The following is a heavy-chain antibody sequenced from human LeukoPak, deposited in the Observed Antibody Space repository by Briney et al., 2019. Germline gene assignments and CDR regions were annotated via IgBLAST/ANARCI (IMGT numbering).Heavy chain of an antibody. CDR3: AKAGRGWYYFDY. V-gene: IGHV3-23*01. CDR2: ISGSSGST. Sequence: PGGSLRLSCAASGFTFSSYAMSWVRQAPGKGLEWVSAISGSSGSTYYADSVKGRFTISRDNSKNTLYLQMNSLRAEDTAVYYCAKAGRGWYYFDYWGQGTLVTVSS. D-gene: IGHD6-19*01. CDR1: GFTFSSYA. J-gene: IGHJ4*02.